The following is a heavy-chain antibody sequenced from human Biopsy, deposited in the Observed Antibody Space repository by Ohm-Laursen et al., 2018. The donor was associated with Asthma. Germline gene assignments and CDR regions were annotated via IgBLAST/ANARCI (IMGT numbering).Heavy chain of an antibody. D-gene: IGHD6-13*01. CDR2: ISYDGSDK. V-gene: IGHV3-30*03. CDR1: GFTFSSFG. Sequence: SLRLSCAASGFTFSSFGIHWVRQAPGKGLEWVAVISYDGSDKYYADSVKGRFTISRDNSKNTLYLQMNSLRAEDTAVYYCARVWQLATLDYWGQGTLVTVSS. CDR3: ARVWQLATLDY. J-gene: IGHJ4*02.